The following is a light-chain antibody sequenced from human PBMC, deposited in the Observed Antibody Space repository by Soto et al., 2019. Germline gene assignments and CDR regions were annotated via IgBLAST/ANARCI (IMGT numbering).Light chain of an antibody. J-gene: IGKJ4*01. CDR1: QSVSRH. CDR2: DAS. CDR3: QQRSTWPLT. V-gene: IGKV3-11*01. Sequence: EIVLTQSPATLSVSPGERATLSCRASQSVSRHVAWYQHKPGQAPRLLVYDASDRAAGVPARFSGSGSGTDFTLTIGSLEPEDFAIYYCQQRSTWPLTFGGGTKVDIK.